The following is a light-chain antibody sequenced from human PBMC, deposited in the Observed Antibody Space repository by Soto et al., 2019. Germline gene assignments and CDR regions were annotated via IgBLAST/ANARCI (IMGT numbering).Light chain of an antibody. J-gene: IGLJ1*01. CDR3: SSYTGSSTFV. CDR2: DVN. V-gene: IGLV2-14*01. CDR1: SSDVGGYDY. Sequence: QSALTQPASVSGSPGQSITISCTGTSSDVGGYDYVSWYQQLPGKAPKLLIYDVNNRPSGVSHRFSGSKSGNTASLTISGLQAEDEAVYYCSSYTGSSTFVFGTGTKLTVL.